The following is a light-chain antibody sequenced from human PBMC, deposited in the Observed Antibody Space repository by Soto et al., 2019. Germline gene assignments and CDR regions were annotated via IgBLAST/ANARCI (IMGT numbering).Light chain of an antibody. V-gene: IGLV2-14*01. CDR1: SSDVGGYNY. CDR3: SSYTSSLWV. J-gene: IGLJ3*02. CDR2: EVS. Sequence: QSALTQPASVSGSPGQSITISCTGTSSDVGGYNYVSWYQQHPGKAPKLMIYEVSNRPSGVSNRFSGSKSGNTASLTISGLQAEDEADYYCSSYTSSLWVFGGGTKSPS.